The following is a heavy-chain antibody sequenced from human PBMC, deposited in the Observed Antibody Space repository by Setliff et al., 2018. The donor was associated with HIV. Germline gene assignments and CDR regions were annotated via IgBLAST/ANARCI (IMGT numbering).Heavy chain of an antibody. V-gene: IGHV4-4*07. CDR3: ARSNPGITAGLLAY. CDR2: IYTTGGT. J-gene: IGHJ4*02. CDR1: GGSIGVDC. D-gene: IGHD6-13*01. Sequence: SETLSLTCTVSGGSIGVDCWSWIRQPAGKGLEWIGRIYTTGGTNYNPALKSRVTMSIDTSKNQISLKLNSVTAADTATYYCARSNPGITAGLLAYWGPGTLVTVSS.